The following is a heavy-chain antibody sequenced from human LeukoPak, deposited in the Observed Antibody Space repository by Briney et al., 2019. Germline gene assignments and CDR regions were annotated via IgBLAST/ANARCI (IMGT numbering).Heavy chain of an antibody. V-gene: IGHV4-39*01. CDR1: GGSISSSSYH. Sequence: SETLSLTCTVSGGSISSSSYHWGWLRQPPGKGLEWIVSIYYSGSTYYNPSLQSRVTMSVDTSKNQFSLKLSSVTAADTAVYYCARTVLFDYDGRRGDYWGQGTLVTVSS. D-gene: IGHD4-23*01. J-gene: IGHJ4*02. CDR3: ARTVLFDYDGRRGDY. CDR2: IYYSGST.